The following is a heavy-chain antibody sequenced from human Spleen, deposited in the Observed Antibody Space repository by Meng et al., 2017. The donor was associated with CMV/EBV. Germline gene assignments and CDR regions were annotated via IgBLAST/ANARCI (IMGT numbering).Heavy chain of an antibody. J-gene: IGHJ4*02. CDR2: INSDGGLT. V-gene: IGHV3-74*01. CDR1: GFTFSSYA. CDR3: ARDKNWGPDY. Sequence: GESLKISCAASGFTFSSYAMHWVRQAPGKGLVWVSRINSDGGLTSYAGSVKGRFTITRDNSKNTVFLQMNSLRAEDTAVYYCARDKNWGPDYWGQGTLVTVSS. D-gene: IGHD7-27*01.